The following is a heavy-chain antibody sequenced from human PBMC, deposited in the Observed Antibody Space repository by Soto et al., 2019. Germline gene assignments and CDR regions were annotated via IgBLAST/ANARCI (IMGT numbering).Heavy chain of an antibody. J-gene: IGHJ4*02. CDR2: ISYDGNIK. V-gene: IGHV3-30-3*01. CDR3: ARVHRGYNYEAFDY. CDR1: GFTFSTYA. Sequence: LRGSRAASGFTFSTYAFHWVRQAPGKGLEWVTLISYDGNIKYFADSGKVRFTIARDNSKNTLYLQMNGLTAEDTAIYFCARVHRGYNYEAFDYWGQGTPVTVSS. D-gene: IGHD5-18*01.